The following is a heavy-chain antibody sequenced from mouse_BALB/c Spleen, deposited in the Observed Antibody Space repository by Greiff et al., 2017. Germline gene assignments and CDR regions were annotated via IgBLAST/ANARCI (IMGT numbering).Heavy chain of an antibody. Sequence: LQESGPGLVQPSQSLSITCTVSGFSLTSYGVHWVRQSPGKGLEWLGVIWSGGSTDYNAAFISRLSISKDNSKSQVFFKMNSLQANDTAIYYCAREGGNYRYDGAMDYWGQGTSVTVSS. V-gene: IGHV2-2*02. D-gene: IGHD2-14*01. CDR1: GFSLTSYG. CDR3: AREGGNYRYDGAMDY. J-gene: IGHJ4*01. CDR2: IWSGGST.